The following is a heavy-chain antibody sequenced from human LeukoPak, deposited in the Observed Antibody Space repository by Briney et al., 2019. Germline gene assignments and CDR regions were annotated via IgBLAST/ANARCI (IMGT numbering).Heavy chain of an antibody. CDR1: GGTFSSYA. V-gene: IGHV1-69*01. CDR2: IIPIFGTA. J-gene: IGHJ4*02. Sequence: SVKVSCKASGGTFSSYAISWVRQAPGQGLEWMGGIIPIFGTANYAQKFQGRVTITADESTSTAYMELSSLRSEDTAVYYCARPHIVRYFDWPLFDYWGQGTLVTVSS. CDR3: ARPHIVRYFDWPLFDY. D-gene: IGHD3-9*01.